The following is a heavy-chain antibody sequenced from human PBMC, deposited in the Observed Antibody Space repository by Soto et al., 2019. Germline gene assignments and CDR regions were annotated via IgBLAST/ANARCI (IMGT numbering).Heavy chain of an antibody. CDR1: GGSISSSSYY. CDR2: IYYSGST. J-gene: IGHJ5*02. V-gene: IGHV4-39*01. CDR3: ARTFLDSRSWYSRFRWFDP. Sequence: QLQLQESGPGLVKPSETLSLTCTVSGGSISSSSYYWGWIRQPPGKGLEWIGSIYYSGSTYSNPSPTRRVTRSVDPSKNQFSLKLSSVTAADTAVYYCARTFLDSRSWYSRFRWFDPWGQGTLVTVSS. D-gene: IGHD6-13*01.